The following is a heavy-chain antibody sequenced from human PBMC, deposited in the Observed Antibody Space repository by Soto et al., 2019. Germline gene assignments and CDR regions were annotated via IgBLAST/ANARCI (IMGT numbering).Heavy chain of an antibody. V-gene: IGHV3-23*01. CDR1: GFAFSNYA. Sequence: QPGGSLRLSCAASGFAFSNYAMHWVRQAPGKGLEWVSSISTSIDATYYADSVKGRFTISRDDSKNTLYLQMNSLRAEDSAVYYCAKDRTVAARNFDYWGQGTQVTVS. CDR3: AKDRTVAARNFDY. J-gene: IGHJ4*02. CDR2: ISTSIDAT. D-gene: IGHD6-6*01.